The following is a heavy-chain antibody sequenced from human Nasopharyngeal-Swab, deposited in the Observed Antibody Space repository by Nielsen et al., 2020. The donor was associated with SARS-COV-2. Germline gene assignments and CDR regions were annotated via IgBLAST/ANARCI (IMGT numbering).Heavy chain of an antibody. Sequence: SETLSLTCTVSGGSISSGGYYWSWIRQHPGKGLEWIGYIYYSGSTYYNPSLESRVTISVDTSKNQFSLKLSSVTAADTAVYYCARDQEGQIDYWGQGILVTVSS. J-gene: IGHJ4*02. V-gene: IGHV4-31*03. CDR2: IYYSGST. CDR3: ARDQEGQIDY. CDR1: GGSISSGGYY.